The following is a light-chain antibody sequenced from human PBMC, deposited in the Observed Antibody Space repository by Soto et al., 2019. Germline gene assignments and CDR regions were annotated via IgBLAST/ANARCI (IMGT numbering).Light chain of an antibody. CDR3: QQYRT. CDR1: QSISSW. CDR2: DAS. Sequence: DIQMTQSPSTLSASVGDRVTITCRASQSISSWLAWYQQKPGKAPKLLIYDASSLESGVPSRFSGSGSGTEFTLTISSLQPDDFATYYCQQYRTFGQGNKVELK. V-gene: IGKV1-5*01. J-gene: IGKJ1*01.